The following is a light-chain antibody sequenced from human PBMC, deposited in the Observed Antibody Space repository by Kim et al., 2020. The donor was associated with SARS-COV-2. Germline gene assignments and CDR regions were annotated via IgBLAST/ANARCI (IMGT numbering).Light chain of an antibody. Sequence: ASVGDRVTITCQASQDIRIYLNWYQQKPGKAPKVLIYGASTLEAGVPSRFSGSGSGTEYAFTISSLQPEDIAMYFCQQYDNLPLTFGGGTKVEVK. J-gene: IGKJ4*01. CDR3: QQYDNLPLT. CDR1: QDIRIY. CDR2: GAS. V-gene: IGKV1-33*01.